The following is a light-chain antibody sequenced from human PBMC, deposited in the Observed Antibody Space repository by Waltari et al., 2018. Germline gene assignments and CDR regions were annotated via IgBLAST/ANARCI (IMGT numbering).Light chain of an antibody. V-gene: IGKV1-39*01. Sequence: DIQMTQSPSSLSASVGDRVTITCRAGRFINNDLNWYQQKPGKAPKLLIYAASTLHSGVPSRFSGSGSGTDFTLTVSSLQAEDFATYYCLQTLSTPLTFGGGTIVDIK. CDR1: RFINND. J-gene: IGKJ4*01. CDR2: AAS. CDR3: LQTLSTPLT.